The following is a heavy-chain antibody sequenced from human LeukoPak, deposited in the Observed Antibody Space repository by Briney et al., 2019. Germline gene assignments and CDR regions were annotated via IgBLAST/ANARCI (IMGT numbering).Heavy chain of an antibody. CDR3: ARGHYGMDV. V-gene: IGHV3-23*01. Sequence: PGGSLRLSCAASGFTFSNYAMTWVRQAPGKGLEWVSGISGGDNSTYYADSVKGRFTISRDNSKNTVYLQLNSLRAADTAVYYCARGHYGMDVWGQGTTVTVSS. CDR1: GFTFSNYA. CDR2: ISGGDNST. J-gene: IGHJ6*02.